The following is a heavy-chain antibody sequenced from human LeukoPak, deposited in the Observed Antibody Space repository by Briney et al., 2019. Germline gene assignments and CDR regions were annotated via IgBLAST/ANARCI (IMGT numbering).Heavy chain of an antibody. J-gene: IGHJ4*02. Sequence: AGSLSLSCAASGFSVSSSYMSWVRQAPGKGLEWVSLIYSGGSTYYADSVKGRFTISRDNSKNTMFLQMNSLRDEDTAVYYCARVIEARHFDYWGQGTLVTVSS. CDR1: GFSVSSSY. CDR2: IYSGGST. D-gene: IGHD6-6*01. V-gene: IGHV3-66*01. CDR3: ARVIEARHFDY.